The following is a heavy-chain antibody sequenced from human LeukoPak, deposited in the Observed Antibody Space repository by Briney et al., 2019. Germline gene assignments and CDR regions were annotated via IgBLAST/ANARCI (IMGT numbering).Heavy chain of an antibody. CDR2: IIPILGIA. CDR3: ARDLMAVAGTEVGDY. D-gene: IGHD6-19*01. Sequence: ASVKVSCKASGGTFSSYAISWVRQAPGQGLEWMGRIIPILGIANYAQKFQGRVTITADKSTSTAYMELSSLRSEDTAVYYCARDLMAVAGTEVGDYWGQGTLVTVSS. J-gene: IGHJ4*02. CDR1: GGTFSSYA. V-gene: IGHV1-69*04.